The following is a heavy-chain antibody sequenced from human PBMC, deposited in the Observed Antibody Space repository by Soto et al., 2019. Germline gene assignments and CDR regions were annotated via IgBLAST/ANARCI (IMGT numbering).Heavy chain of an antibody. CDR3: ARRGERWLPEDY. Sequence: EVQLLESGGGLVQPGGSLRLSCAASGFTFHIYPMTWVRQTPGKGLEWVSTISRGADDTQYAESVKGRFTLTRDDSKKTLDLQLNGLRAEDTAVYYCARRGERWLPEDYWGQGTLVTVSS. V-gene: IGHV3-23*01. D-gene: IGHD6-19*01. CDR1: GFTFHIYP. CDR2: ISRGADDT. J-gene: IGHJ4*02.